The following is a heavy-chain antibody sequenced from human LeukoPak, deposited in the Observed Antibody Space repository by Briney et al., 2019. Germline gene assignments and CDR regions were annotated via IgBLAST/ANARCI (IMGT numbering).Heavy chain of an antibody. CDR1: PFTFISYS. CDR3: ARGSSIAAPRFDP. CDR2: ISSSSSYI. V-gene: IGHV3-21*01. D-gene: IGHD6-6*01. Sequence: WGSLRLSSFASPFTFISYSMNWVRQGRGEGLEWGCAISSSSSYIYYADSVKGRFTISRDNAKNSLYLQMNSLRAEDTAVYYCARGSSIAAPRFDPWGQGTLVTVSS. J-gene: IGHJ5*02.